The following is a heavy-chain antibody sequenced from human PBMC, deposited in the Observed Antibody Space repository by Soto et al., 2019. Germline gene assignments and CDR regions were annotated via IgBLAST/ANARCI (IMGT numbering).Heavy chain of an antibody. CDR1: GYTLTELS. V-gene: IGHV1-24*01. D-gene: IGHD3-10*01. CDR2: FDPEDGET. CDR3: ATGRRITMVQSPPYYYGMDV. J-gene: IGHJ6*02. Sequence: ASVKVSCKVSGYTLTELSMHWVRQAPGKGLEWMGGFDPEDGETIYAQKFQGRVTMTEDTSTDTAYMELSSLRSEDTAVYYCATGRRITMVQSPPYYYGMDVWGQGTTVTVSS.